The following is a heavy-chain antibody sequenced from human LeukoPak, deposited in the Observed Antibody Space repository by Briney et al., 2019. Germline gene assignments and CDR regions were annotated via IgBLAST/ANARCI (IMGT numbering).Heavy chain of an antibody. D-gene: IGHD2-15*01. V-gene: IGHV4-34*01. Sequence: SETLSPTCAVYGGSFSGYYWSWIRQPPGKGLEWIGEINHSGSTNYNPSLKSRVTISVDTSKNQFSLKLSSVTAADTAVYYCARLGGGSCYSVGNWFDPWGQGTLVTVSS. CDR3: ARLGGGSCYSVGNWFDP. CDR1: GGSFSGYY. J-gene: IGHJ5*02. CDR2: INHSGST.